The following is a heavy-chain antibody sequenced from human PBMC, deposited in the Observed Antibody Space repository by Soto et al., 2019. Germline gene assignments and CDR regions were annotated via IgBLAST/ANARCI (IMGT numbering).Heavy chain of an antibody. CDR2: INAGNGNT. Sequence: QVQLVQSGAEVKKPGASVKVSCKASGYTFTSYAMHWVRQAPGQRLEWMGWINAGNGNTKYSQKLPGRVTITRDTSASTAYMELRSLRSEDTAVYYCARGGSLYWYFDLWGRGTLVTVSS. CDR3: ARGGSLYWYFDL. D-gene: IGHD5-12*01. CDR1: GYTFTSYA. J-gene: IGHJ2*01. V-gene: IGHV1-3*01.